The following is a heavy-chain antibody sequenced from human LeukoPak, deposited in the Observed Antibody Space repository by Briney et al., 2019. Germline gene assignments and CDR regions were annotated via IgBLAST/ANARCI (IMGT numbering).Heavy chain of an antibody. V-gene: IGHV1-69*05. D-gene: IGHD6-19*01. J-gene: IGHJ5*02. CDR1: GGTFSGYA. CDR2: IIPIFGTA. CDR3: ARDSKYPFLAGFDP. Sequence: VASAKVSCKASGGTFSGYAISWVRQAPGQGLEWMGGIIPIFGTANYAQKFQGRVTITTDESTSTAYMELSSLRSEDTAVYYCARDSKYPFLAGFDPWGQGTLVTVSS.